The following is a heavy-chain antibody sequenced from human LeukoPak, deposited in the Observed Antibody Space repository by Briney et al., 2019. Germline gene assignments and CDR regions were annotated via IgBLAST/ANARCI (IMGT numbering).Heavy chain of an antibody. CDR1: GGSFSGYY. CDR2: INHSGST. D-gene: IGHD3-10*01. CDR3: ARGPRGLLWFGELLRGFWFDP. V-gene: IGHV4-34*01. J-gene: IGHJ5*02. Sequence: PSETLSLTCAVYGGSFSGYYWSWIRQPPGKGLEWIGEINHSGSTNCNPSLKSRVTISVDTSKNQFSLKLSSVTAADTAVYYCARGPRGLLWFGELLRGFWFDPWGQGTLVTVSS.